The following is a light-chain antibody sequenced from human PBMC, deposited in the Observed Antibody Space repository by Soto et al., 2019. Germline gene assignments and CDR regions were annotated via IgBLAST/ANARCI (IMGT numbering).Light chain of an antibody. V-gene: IGLV2-14*03. CDR3: SSYTTRNTVV. J-gene: IGLJ1*01. CDR2: EVS. CDR1: SSDVGGYNF. Sequence: QSVLTQPASVFGSPGQSITFSCTGTSSDVGGYNFVSWYQQHPGKAPKLMIYEVSSRPSGVSNRFSGSKSGNTASLTISGLQPEDEADYYCSSYTTRNTVVFGTGNKVPVL.